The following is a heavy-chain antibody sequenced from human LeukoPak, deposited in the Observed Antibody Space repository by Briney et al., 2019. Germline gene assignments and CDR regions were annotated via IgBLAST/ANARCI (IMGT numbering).Heavy chain of an antibody. Sequence: GGSLRLSCAASGLTFNSYEVNWVRQAPGKGLEMDSYISSSGSSIYYADSVKGRFTISRDNAKKSLYLQMHSLRAEDTAVYYCARDSHKFDSSGYYPDAFDIWGQGTMVTVSS. CDR3: ARDSHKFDSSGYYPDAFDI. D-gene: IGHD3-22*01. V-gene: IGHV3-48*03. J-gene: IGHJ3*02. CDR2: ISSSGSSI. CDR1: GLTFNSYE.